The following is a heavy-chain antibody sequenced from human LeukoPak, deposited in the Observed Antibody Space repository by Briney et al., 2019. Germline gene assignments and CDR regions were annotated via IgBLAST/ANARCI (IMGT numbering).Heavy chain of an antibody. J-gene: IGHJ4*02. CDR3: ATLVDTSMVSSFDY. D-gene: IGHD5-18*01. CDR1: GYTFTGYH. CDR2: INPNSGGT. V-gene: IGHV1-2*06. Sequence: ASVKVSCKASGYTFTGYHMHWVRQAPGQGLEWVGRINPNSGGTIYAQKFQGRVSMTRDTSISTAYVELSSLRSDDTAVYYCATLVDTSMVSSFDYWGQGTLVTVSS.